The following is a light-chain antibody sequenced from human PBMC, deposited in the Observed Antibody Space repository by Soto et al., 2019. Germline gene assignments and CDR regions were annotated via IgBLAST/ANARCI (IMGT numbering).Light chain of an antibody. CDR1: QSVSGSD. CDR3: HQYGISPPT. CDR2: GVS. J-gene: IGKJ1*01. Sequence: EGVLTQSPGTLSLSPGERATLSCRASQSVSGSDLAWYQQKPGQAPRLLISGVSNRATGTPDRFSGSGSGTDFTLTISSLEPEDFAVFYCHQYGISPPTFGPGTKVDIK. V-gene: IGKV3-20*01.